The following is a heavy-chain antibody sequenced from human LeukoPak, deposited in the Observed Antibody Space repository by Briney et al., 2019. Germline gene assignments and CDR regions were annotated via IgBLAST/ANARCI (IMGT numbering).Heavy chain of an antibody. V-gene: IGHV3-21*01. CDR1: GFTFSSYS. D-gene: IGHD3-10*01. CDR2: ISSSSYI. J-gene: IGHJ5*02. CDR3: ARSDYGSGSYYGPLNWFDP. Sequence: TGGSLRLSCAASGFTFSSYSMNWVRQAPGKGLEWVSSISSSSYIYYADSVKGRFTISRDNAKNSLYLQMNSLRAEDTAVYYCARSDYGSGSYYGPLNWFDPWGQGTLVTVSS.